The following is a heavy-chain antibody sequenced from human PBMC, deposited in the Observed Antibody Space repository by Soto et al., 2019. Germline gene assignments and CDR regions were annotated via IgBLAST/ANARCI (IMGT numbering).Heavy chain of an antibody. J-gene: IGHJ6*02. CDR2: IYYSGST. CDR1: GGSISSYY. D-gene: IGHD2-15*01. V-gene: IGHV4-59*01. CDR3: ARLKGSGYCSGGSCYSGKTYYYYGMDV. Sequence: SETLSLTCTVSGGSISSYYCSWIRQPPGKGLEWIGYIYYSGSTNYNPSLKSRVTISVDTSKNQFSLKLSSVTAADTAVYYCARLKGSGYCSGGSCYSGKTYYYYGMDVWGQGTTVTVSS.